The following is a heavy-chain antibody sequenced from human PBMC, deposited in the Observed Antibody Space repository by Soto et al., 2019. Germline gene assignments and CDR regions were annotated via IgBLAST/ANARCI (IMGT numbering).Heavy chain of an antibody. CDR2: ISLYTDGT. D-gene: IGHD2-2*01. CDR3: ARVVPGAEAWFGP. V-gene: IGHV1-18*01. Sequence: ASLKVSCRTSGYTFSNYGSTCVRQPPGQPLEWLGWISLYTDGTNYAQKFQGRVSMTTDTSTTTAYMELRSLRSDDTAVYYCARVVPGAEAWFGPWGQGTLVTVSS. J-gene: IGHJ5*02. CDR1: GYTFSNYG.